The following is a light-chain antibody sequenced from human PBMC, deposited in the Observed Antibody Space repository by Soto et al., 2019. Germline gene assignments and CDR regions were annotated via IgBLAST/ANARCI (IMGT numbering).Light chain of an antibody. CDR2: KAS. V-gene: IGKV1-5*03. Sequence: PSTLSGSVGARVTITCRASQSISSWLAWYQQKPGKAPKLLIYKASSLESGVPSRFSGSGSGTEFTLTISSLQPDDFATYYCQQYNSYSWTCGQGTKVDIK. CDR3: QQYNSYSWT. CDR1: QSISSW. J-gene: IGKJ1*01.